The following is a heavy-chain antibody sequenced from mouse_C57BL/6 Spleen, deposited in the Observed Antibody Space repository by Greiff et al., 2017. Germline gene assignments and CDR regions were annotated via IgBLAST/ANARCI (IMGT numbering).Heavy chain of an antibody. CDR2: IHPNSGST. D-gene: IGHD1-1*01. CDR3: ASPSTVVADVGAY. V-gene: IGHV1-64*01. CDR1: GYTFTSYW. Sequence: QVQLQQPGAELVKPGASVKLSCKASGYTFTSYWMHWVKQRPGQGLEWIGMIHPNSGSTNYNEKFKSKATLTVDKSSSTAYMQLSSLTSEDSAVYYCASPSTVVADVGAYWGQGTLVTVSA. J-gene: IGHJ3*01.